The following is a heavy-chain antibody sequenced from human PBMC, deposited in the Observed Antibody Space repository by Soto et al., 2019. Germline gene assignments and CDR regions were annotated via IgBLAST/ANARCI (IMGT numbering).Heavy chain of an antibody. V-gene: IGHV3-11*01. Sequence: KPWGSLRLSCLASGFIFVDYYIGCVRHSPLKWREWVSHISDTGTSIYYADSVKGRFTISRDNAKKSLYLHMISLRAEDTAVYYCARDTAFVASGFFDHWGQGTLVTVSS. D-gene: IGHD3-22*01. J-gene: IGHJ5*02. CDR3: ARDTAFVASGFFDH. CDR1: GFIFVDYY. CDR2: ISDTGTSI.